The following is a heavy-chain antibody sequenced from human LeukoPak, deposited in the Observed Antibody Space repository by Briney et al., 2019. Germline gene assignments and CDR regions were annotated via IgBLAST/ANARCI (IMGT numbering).Heavy chain of an antibody. V-gene: IGHV3-48*01. CDR3: ARDDLGTSYFYYGMDV. J-gene: IGHJ6*02. CDR2: ISSGGSTV. D-gene: IGHD3/OR15-3a*01. Sequence: QAGGSLRLSCAASGFTFSSNGMNWVRQAPGKGLEWVSYISSGGSTVYYADSAKGRFTISRDNAKNSLYLQMNSLRAEDTAVYYCARDDLGTSYFYYGMDVWGQGTTVTVSS. CDR1: GFTFSSNG.